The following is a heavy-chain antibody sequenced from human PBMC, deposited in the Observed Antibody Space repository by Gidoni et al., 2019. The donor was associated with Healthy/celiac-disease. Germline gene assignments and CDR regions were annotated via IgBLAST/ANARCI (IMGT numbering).Heavy chain of an antibody. V-gene: IGHV4-31*03. J-gene: IGHJ3*02. Sequence: QVQLQESCPGLVKPSQTLSLTCTVSGCSIRSGGYYWSWIRQHPGKGLEWIGYIYYSGSTYYNPSLKSRVTISVDTSKNQFSLKLSSVTAADTAVYYCARDPRNVLRYFGGAVDIWGQGTMVTVSS. CDR3: ARDPRNVLRYFGGAVDI. D-gene: IGHD3-9*01. CDR2: IYYSGST. CDR1: GCSIRSGGYY.